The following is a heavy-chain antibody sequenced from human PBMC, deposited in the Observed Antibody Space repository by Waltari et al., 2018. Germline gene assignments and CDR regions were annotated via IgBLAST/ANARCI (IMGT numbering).Heavy chain of an antibody. V-gene: IGHV2-70*13. CDR2: IDWEDDK. CDR1: GFSLAESGMC. J-gene: IGHJ3*02. CDR3: AHLERNPGTPDAFEK. Sequence: QVTLRESGPALVKPTQTLTLTCTFSGFSLAESGMCVGWIRQPPGRALEWLALIDWEDDKYYTTALQTRLTISKDTSRNEVVLTLTDVAPEDTAMYYCAHLERNPGTPDAFEKWGLGTMVAVSS.